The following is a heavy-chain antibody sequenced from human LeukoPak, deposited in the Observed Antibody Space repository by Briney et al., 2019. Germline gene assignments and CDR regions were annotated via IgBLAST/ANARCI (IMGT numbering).Heavy chain of an antibody. Sequence: GGSLRLSCAASGFTFSTYAMTWVRQAPGKGLEWVSGFSAPGVSTYYADSVKGRFTISRDNSKNTLYLQMNSLRAEDTAVYYCARSRRRELLRTYFDYWGQGTLVTVSS. D-gene: IGHD1-26*01. CDR1: GFTFSTYA. V-gene: IGHV3-23*01. CDR2: FSAPGVST. CDR3: ARSRRRELLRTYFDY. J-gene: IGHJ4*02.